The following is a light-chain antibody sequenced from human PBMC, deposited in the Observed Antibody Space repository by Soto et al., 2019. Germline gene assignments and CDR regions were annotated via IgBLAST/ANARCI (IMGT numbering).Light chain of an antibody. CDR2: EVS. J-gene: IGLJ1*01. V-gene: IGLV2-14*01. CDR3: SSYRSSSTLYV. CDR1: SSDVGGYNY. Sequence: QSVLTQPASVSGSPGQSITISCTGTSSDVGGYNYVSWYQQLPGKAPRLMIYEVSNRPSGVSNRFSGSKSGNTASLTISGLXAEDEAVYYCSSYRSSSTLYVFGTGTKVTVL.